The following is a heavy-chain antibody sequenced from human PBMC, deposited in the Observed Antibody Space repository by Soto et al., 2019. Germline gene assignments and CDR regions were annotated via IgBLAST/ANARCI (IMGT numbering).Heavy chain of an antibody. V-gene: IGHV4-59*11. CDR1: GGSLSNHY. CDR2: IYYSVNT. Sequence: QVHLQESGPGLVKPSETLSLTCTVSGGSLSNHYWTWIRQSPGKGLEWIGSIYYSVNTNYNPSLDSRVTISVDTSKNQFSLQLTSVTTADTAIYYCARGLFEVYAGDLDYWGQGTLVTVSS. CDR3: ARGLFEVYAGDLDY. D-gene: IGHD2-8*02. J-gene: IGHJ4*02.